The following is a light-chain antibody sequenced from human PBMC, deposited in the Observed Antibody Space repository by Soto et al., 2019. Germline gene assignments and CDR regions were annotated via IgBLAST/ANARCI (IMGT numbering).Light chain of an antibody. CDR1: QSISSY. V-gene: IGKV1-39*01. CDR3: QQSYSIPRYT. CDR2: AAS. J-gene: IGKJ2*01. Sequence: DLQMTQSPSSLSASVGDRVTITCRASQSISSYLNWYQQKPGKAPKLLIYAASSLQSGVPSRFSVSGSGTDFTLTIISLQPEDFATYYCQQSYSIPRYTFGQGTKLEIK.